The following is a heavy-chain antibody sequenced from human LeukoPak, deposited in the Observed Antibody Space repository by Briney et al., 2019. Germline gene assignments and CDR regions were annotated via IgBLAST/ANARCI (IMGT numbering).Heavy chain of an antibody. CDR2: ISSSGSTI. D-gene: IGHD3-10*01. J-gene: IGHJ4*02. CDR1: GFTFSSYE. Sequence: GGSLRLSCAASGFTFSSYEMNWVRQAPGKGLEWVSYISSSGSTIYYADSVKGRFTISRDNAKNSLYLQMNSLRAEDTAVYYCARVVSGSYYNFDYWGQGTLVTVSS. V-gene: IGHV3-48*03. CDR3: ARVVSGSYYNFDY.